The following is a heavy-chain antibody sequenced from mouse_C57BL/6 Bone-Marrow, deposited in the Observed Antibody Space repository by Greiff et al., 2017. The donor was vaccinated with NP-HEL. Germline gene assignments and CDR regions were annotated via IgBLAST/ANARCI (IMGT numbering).Heavy chain of an antibody. V-gene: IGHV1-85*01. J-gene: IGHJ4*01. Sequence: VKLVESGPELVKPGASVKLSCKASGYTFTSYDINWVKQRPGQGLEWIGWIYPRDGSTKSNEKFKGKATLTVATSSSTAYMELHSLTSEDSAVYFCARGLITTVVATRLGAMDYWGQGTSVTVSS. D-gene: IGHD1-1*01. CDR1: GYTFTSYD. CDR3: ARGLITTVVATRLGAMDY. CDR2: IYPRDGST.